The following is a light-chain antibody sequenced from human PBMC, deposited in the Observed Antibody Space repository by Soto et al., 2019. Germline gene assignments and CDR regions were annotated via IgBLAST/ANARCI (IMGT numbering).Light chain of an antibody. V-gene: IGKV3-11*01. J-gene: IGKJ5*01. CDR2: DAS. Sequence: RQSPATLSVSPGERATLSCRASRSVSSNLAWYQQKPGQAPRLLIYDASNRATGIPARFSGSGSGTDFTLTISSLEPEDFAVYSCQQHNTWPITFGQGTRLEI. CDR3: QQHNTWPIT. CDR1: RSVSSN.